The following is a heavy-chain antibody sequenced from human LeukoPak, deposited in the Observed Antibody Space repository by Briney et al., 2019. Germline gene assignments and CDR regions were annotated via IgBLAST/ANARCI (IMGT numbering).Heavy chain of an antibody. D-gene: IGHD3-22*01. Sequence: ASVKVSCKASRYTFTSYDINWEREAAGQGLEWMGWMNPNTGRTGFAQKLQGRLTMTRDTSISTAYMELSSLRSEDTAVYYCARLSQTPDYYSNGGYYYLGYWGQGTPVTVSS. V-gene: IGHV1-8*01. CDR2: MNPNTGRT. CDR3: ARLSQTPDYYSNGGYYYLGY. CDR1: RYTFTSYD. J-gene: IGHJ4*02.